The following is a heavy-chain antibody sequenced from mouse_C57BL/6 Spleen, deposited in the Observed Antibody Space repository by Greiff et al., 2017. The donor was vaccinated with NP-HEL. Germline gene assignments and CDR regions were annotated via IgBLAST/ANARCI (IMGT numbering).Heavy chain of an antibody. V-gene: IGHV14-4*01. J-gene: IGHJ4*01. D-gene: IGHD1-1*01. CDR2: IDPENGDT. CDR1: GFNIKDDY. CDR3: FYYGSSLYAMDY. Sequence: EVQLQQSGAELVRPGASVKLSCTASGFNIKDDYMHWVKQRPEQGLEWIGWIDPENGDTEYASKFQGKATITADTSSNTAYLQLSSLTSEDTAVYYCFYYGSSLYAMDYWGQGTSVTVSS.